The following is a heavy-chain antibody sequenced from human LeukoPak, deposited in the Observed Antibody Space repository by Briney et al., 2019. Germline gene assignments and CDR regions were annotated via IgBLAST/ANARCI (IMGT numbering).Heavy chain of an antibody. J-gene: IGHJ6*03. D-gene: IGHD1-26*01. CDR3: ARDREGATSYYYYYYMDV. CDR2: ISYDGSNK. CDR1: GFTFSSYA. Sequence: PGRSLRLSCAASGFTFSSYAMHWVRQAPGKGLEWVAVISYDGSNKYYADSVKGRFTISRDNSKNTLYLQMNSLRAEDTAVYYCARDREGATSYYYYYYMDVRGKGTTVTVSS. V-gene: IGHV3-30-3*01.